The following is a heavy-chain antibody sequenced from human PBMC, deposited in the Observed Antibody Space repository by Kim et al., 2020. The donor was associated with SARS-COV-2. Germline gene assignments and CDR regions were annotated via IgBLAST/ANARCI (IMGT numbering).Heavy chain of an antibody. D-gene: IGHD3-10*01. J-gene: IGHJ4*02. CDR2: IYYSGST. Sequence: SETLSLTCTVSGGSISSSSYYWGWIRQPPGKGLEWIGSIYYSGSTYYNPSLKSRVTISVDTSKNQFSLKLSSVTAADTAVYYCARYMVRGTLWDYWGQGTLVTVSS. CDR1: GGSISSSSYY. CDR3: ARYMVRGTLWDY. V-gene: IGHV4-39*01.